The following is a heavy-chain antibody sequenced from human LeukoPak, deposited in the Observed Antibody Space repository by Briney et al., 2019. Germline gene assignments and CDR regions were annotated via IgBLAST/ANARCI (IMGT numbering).Heavy chain of an antibody. CDR3: AKDNPKYGFGEPLSSDY. CDR2: ISYDGSNK. D-gene: IGHD3-10*01. Sequence: GKSLRLSCAASGFTFSSYGMHWVRQAPGKGLEWVAVISYDGSNKYYADSVKGRFTISRDNSKNTLYLQMNSLRAEDTAVYYCAKDNPKYGFGEPLSSDYWGQGTLVTVSS. CDR1: GFTFSSYG. V-gene: IGHV3-30*18. J-gene: IGHJ4*02.